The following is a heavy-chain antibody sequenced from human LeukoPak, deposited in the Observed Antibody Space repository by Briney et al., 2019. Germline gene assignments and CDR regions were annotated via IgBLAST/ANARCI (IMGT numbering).Heavy chain of an antibody. D-gene: IGHD5-18*01. Sequence: PGGSLRLSCAASGFTFSSYAMHWVCQAPGKGLEWVAVISYDGSSKYYADSVKGRFTISRDNSKNTLYLQMNSLRAEDTAVYYCARARSSYGYGDAFDIWGQGTMVTVSS. CDR2: ISYDGSSK. CDR1: GFTFSSYA. V-gene: IGHV3-30*04. J-gene: IGHJ3*02. CDR3: ARARSSYGYGDAFDI.